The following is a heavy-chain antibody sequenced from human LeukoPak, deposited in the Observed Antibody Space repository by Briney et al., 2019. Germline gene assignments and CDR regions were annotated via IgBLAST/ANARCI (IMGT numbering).Heavy chain of an antibody. CDR2: INPSGGST. J-gene: IGHJ4*02. CDR3: ARAGVQWLATLYYFDY. CDR1: GYTFTSYY. V-gene: IGHV1-46*01. Sequence: GASVKVSCKASGYTFTSYYMHWLRQAPGQGLEWMGIINPSGGSTSYARKFQGRVTMTRDTSASTVYMELSSLRSEDTAVYYCARAGVQWLATLYYFDYWGQGTLVTVSS. D-gene: IGHD6-19*01.